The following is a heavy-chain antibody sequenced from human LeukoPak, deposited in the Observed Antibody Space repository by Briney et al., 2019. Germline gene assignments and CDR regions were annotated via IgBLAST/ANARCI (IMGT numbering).Heavy chain of an antibody. CDR2: IYHSGST. CDR3: ARVVIAAAGTDDSWFDP. CDR1: GGSISSSNW. J-gene: IGHJ5*02. V-gene: IGHV4-4*02. Sequence: AETLSLTCAVSGGSISSSNWWSWVRQPPGEGLEWIGEIYHSGSTTYNPSLKSRVTISIDRSKNQFAMKMSSVTAADTAVYYCARVVIAAAGTDDSWFDPWGQGTLVTVSS. D-gene: IGHD6-13*01.